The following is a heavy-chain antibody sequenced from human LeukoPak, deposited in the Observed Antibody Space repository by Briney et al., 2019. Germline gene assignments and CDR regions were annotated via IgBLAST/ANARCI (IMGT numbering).Heavy chain of an antibody. CDR1: GHTFTSYY. CDR2: INPSGGST. CDR3: ARVLREIVNPYSNFYFDY. V-gene: IGHV1-46*01. Sequence: EASVKVSCKASGHTFTSYYMHWVRQAPGQGLEWMGIINPSGGSTSYAQKFQGRVTMTRDTSTSTVYMELSSLRSEDTAVYYCARVLREIVNPYSNFYFDYWGQGTLVTVSS. D-gene: IGHD4-4*01. J-gene: IGHJ4*02.